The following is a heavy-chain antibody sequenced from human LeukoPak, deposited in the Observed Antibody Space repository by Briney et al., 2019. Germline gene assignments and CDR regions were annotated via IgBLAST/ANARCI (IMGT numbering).Heavy chain of an antibody. V-gene: IGHV4-34*01. CDR2: INHSGST. Sequence: PSETLSLTCAVYGGSFSGYYWSWIRQPPGKGLEWIGEINHSGSTNYNPSLKTRVTISVDTSKNQFSLNLSSVTAADTAVYYCARGHDSIKMHHWGQGTLVTVSS. CDR1: GGSFSGYY. D-gene: IGHD3-22*01. J-gene: IGHJ1*01. CDR3: ARGHDSIKMHH.